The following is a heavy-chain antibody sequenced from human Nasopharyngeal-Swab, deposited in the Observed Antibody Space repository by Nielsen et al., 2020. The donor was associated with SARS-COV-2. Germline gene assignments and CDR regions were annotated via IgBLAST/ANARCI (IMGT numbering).Heavy chain of an antibody. CDR2: ISYDGSNK. CDR1: GFTFSSYA. Sequence: GESLKISCAASGFTFSSYAMHWVRQAPGKGLEWVAVISYDGSNKYYADSVKGRLTISRDNSKNTLYLQMNSLRAEDTAVYYCARVRGGSYQAAFDIWGQGTMVTVSS. CDR3: ARVRGGSYQAAFDI. D-gene: IGHD1-26*01. J-gene: IGHJ3*02. V-gene: IGHV3-30*04.